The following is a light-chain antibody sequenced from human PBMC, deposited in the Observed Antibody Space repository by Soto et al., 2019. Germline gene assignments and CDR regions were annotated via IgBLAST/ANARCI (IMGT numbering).Light chain of an antibody. CDR3: QQRSNWPIT. CDR2: DAS. V-gene: IGKV3-11*01. J-gene: IGKJ5*01. Sequence: EIVLTQSPATLSLSPGERATLSCRASQSVSSYLAWYQKKPGQAPRLLIYDASNRATGIPARFSGSGSGTDFTLTISSLEPEDFAVYYCQQRSNWPITVGQGTRLEIK. CDR1: QSVSSY.